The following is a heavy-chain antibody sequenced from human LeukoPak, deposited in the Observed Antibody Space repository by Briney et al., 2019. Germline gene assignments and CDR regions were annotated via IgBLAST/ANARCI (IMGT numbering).Heavy chain of an antibody. V-gene: IGHV4-59*12. CDR2: VSFSGST. J-gene: IGHJ6*02. D-gene: IGHD2-15*01. CDR1: GGSINNYY. Sequence: SETLSLTCIVSGGSINNYYLSWIRQPPGKGLEWIGEVSFSGSTNYNPTLTSRVTISADTSKNQFSLKLSSVAAADTAVYYCALYCRLSSNCGYYGMDVWGQGTTVTVSS. CDR3: ALYCRLSSNCGYYGMDV.